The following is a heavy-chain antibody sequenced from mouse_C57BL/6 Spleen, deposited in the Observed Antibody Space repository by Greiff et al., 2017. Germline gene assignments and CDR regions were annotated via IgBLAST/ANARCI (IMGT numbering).Heavy chain of an antibody. V-gene: IGHV5-17*01. D-gene: IGHD2-2*01. CDR2: ISSGSSTI. CDR1: GFTFSDYG. J-gene: IGHJ4*01. CDR3: ARVGYDYAMDY. Sequence: DVQLVESGGGLVKPGGSLKLSCAASGFTFSDYGMHWVRQAPEKGLEWVAYISSGSSTIYYADTVKGRFTISRDNAKNTLFLQMTSLRSEDTAMYYCARVGYDYAMDYWGQGTSVTVSS.